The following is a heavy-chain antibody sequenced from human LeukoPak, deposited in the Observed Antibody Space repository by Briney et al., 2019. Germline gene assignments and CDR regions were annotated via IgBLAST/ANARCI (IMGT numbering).Heavy chain of an antibody. CDR3: AKDGSGSYYLPYSSFDH. Sequence: PGRSLRLSCAASGFTFSSYAMHWVRQAPGKGLEWVAVISYDGSNKYYADSVKGRFTISRDNSKNTLYLQMNSLRAEDTAVYYCAKDGSGSYYLPYSSFDHWGQGTLVTVSS. J-gene: IGHJ4*02. CDR2: ISYDGSNK. CDR1: GFTFSSYA. D-gene: IGHD3-10*01. V-gene: IGHV3-30-3*01.